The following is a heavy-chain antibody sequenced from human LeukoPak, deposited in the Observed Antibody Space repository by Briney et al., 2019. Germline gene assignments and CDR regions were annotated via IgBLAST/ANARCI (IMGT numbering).Heavy chain of an antibody. J-gene: IGHJ4*02. Sequence: SETLSLTCTVSGYSISSGYYWGWIRQPPGKGLEWIGSIYHSGRTSYNPSLRSRVTISVDTSKNKFSLKLSSVTAADTAVYYCARLTSATPDYWGQGTLVTVSS. V-gene: IGHV4-38-2*02. D-gene: IGHD2-15*01. CDR1: GYSISSGYY. CDR2: IYHSGRT. CDR3: ARLTSATPDY.